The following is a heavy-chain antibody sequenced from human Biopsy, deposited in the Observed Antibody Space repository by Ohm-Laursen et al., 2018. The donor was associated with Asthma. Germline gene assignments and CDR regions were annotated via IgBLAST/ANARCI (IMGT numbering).Heavy chain of an antibody. J-gene: IGHJ4*02. V-gene: IGHV1-69*01. CDR3: ARKAGSCISRTCYSLDF. CDR1: GGTFNTYV. CDR2: IHSVFGTT. D-gene: IGHD2-2*01. Sequence: SSVKVSCKSLGGTFNTYVIGWVRQAPGQGLEWMGGIHSVFGTTTYPQKFQDRVTITSDDSTSTVYMELSSLRSEDTAVYYCARKAGSCISRTCYSLDFWGQGTLVTVSS.